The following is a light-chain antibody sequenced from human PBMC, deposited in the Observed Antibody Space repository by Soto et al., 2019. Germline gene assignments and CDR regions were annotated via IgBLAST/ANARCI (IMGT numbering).Light chain of an antibody. CDR2: DAS. J-gene: IGKJ1*01. CDR3: QKYDSYSPT. Sequence: DIQMTQSTSTLSASVGDRVTITCRASQSIGSWLAWYLQKPGKAPKFLIYDASNLEAGVPSSFSGSGSGTELTLTISSLQPDDFATYYCQKYDSYSPTFGQGTKVEIK. CDR1: QSIGSW. V-gene: IGKV1-5*01.